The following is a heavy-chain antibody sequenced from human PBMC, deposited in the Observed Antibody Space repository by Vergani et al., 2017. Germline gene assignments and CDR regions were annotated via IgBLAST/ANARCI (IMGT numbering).Heavy chain of an antibody. J-gene: IGHJ6*03. CDR1: GFTFSSYL. D-gene: IGHD2-15*01. V-gene: IGHV3-7*01. CDR2: IKQDGSEK. Sequence: EVQLVESGGGLVQPGGSLRLSCAASGFTFSSYLMSWVRQAPGKGLEWVANIKQDGSEKYYVDSVKGRFTISRDNAKNSLYLQMNSLRAEDTAVYYCARMDGGAATYYYYYMDVWGKGTTVTVSS. CDR3: ARMDGGAATYYYYYMDV.